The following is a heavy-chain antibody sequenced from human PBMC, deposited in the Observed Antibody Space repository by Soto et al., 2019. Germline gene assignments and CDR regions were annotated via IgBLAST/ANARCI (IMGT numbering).Heavy chain of an antibody. Sequence: ASVKVSCKASGYIFTGFHIHWVRQAPGQGLEWMGWINPNTGATKSAQKFQRRVALTRDTSISTAYMELNNMRSDDTAVYYCARGRTLKRKWSDLCVQGTLVTVSS. CDR3: ARGRTLKRKWSDL. D-gene: IGHD6-25*01. CDR1: GYIFTGFH. CDR2: INPNTGAT. J-gene: IGHJ5*02. V-gene: IGHV1-2*02.